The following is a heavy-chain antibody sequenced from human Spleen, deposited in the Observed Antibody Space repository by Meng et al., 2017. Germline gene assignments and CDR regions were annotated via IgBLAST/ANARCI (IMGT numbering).Heavy chain of an antibody. CDR1: GYAFTGYY. D-gene: IGHD3-10*01. Sequence: ASVMVSCKASGYAFTGYYVHWVRQAPGQGLEWMGRINPNSGGTNYAQKFQGRVTMTRDTSISTAYMEPSRLISDDTAVYYCAVDIWFGEFDYWGQGTRVTVSS. CDR3: AVDIWFGEFDY. J-gene: IGHJ4*02. V-gene: IGHV1-2*06. CDR2: INPNSGGT.